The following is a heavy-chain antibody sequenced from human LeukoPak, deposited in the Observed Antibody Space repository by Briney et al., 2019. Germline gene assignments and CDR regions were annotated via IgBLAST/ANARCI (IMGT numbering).Heavy chain of an antibody. V-gene: IGHV1-8*03. CDR2: MNPNSGNT. D-gene: IGHD3-10*01. CDR3: ARSPAYGSGSYFHMNYYFDY. CDR1: GYTFTSYD. Sequence: ASVKVSCKASGYTFTSYDINWVRQATGQGLEWMGWMNPNSGNTGYAQKFQGRVTITRNTSISTAYMELSSLRSEDTAVYYCARSPAYGSGSYFHMNYYFDYWGQGTLVTVSS. J-gene: IGHJ4*02.